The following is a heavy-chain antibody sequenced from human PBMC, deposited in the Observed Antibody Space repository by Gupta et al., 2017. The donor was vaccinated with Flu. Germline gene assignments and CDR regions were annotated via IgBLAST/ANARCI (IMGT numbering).Heavy chain of an antibody. J-gene: IGHJ4*02. D-gene: IGHD1-26*01. Sequence: EVQLLESGGGLVQPGGSLSLSCAASGFTFSSYAMSWVRQAPGKGLEWVSASSGSGGSTYYADSVKGRFTIARDNSKNTLYLQMNSLRAADTAVYYCAKDHRWELPRAAVDYWGQGTLVTVSS. V-gene: IGHV3-23*01. CDR2: SSGSGGST. CDR3: AKDHRWELPRAAVDY. CDR1: GFTFSSYA.